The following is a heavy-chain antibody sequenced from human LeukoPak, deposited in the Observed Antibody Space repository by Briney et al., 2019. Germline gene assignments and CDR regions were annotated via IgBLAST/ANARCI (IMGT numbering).Heavy chain of an antibody. CDR2: IYYSGST. D-gene: IGHD3-22*01. J-gene: IGHJ4*02. CDR3: ARHVESSGYYYYLDY. CDR1: GVSFSGYY. V-gene: IGHV4-59*08. Sequence: TSSETLSLTCAVSGVSFSGYYWSWIRQPPGKGLEWIGYIYYSGSTNYNPSLKSRVTISVDTSKNQFSLKLSSVTAADTAVYYCARHVESSGYYYYLDYWGQGTLVTVSS.